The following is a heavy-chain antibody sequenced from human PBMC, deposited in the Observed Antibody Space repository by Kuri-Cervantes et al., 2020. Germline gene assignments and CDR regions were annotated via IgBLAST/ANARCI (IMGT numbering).Heavy chain of an antibody. J-gene: IGHJ6*02. Sequence: ASVKVSCKASGYTFTSYEINWVRQATGQGLEWMGWMNPNSGNTGYAQKFQGRVTMTMNTSISTAYMELSSLRSEDTAVYYCARAGGSHTGWGYYYYGTDVWGQGTTVTVSS. D-gene: IGHD3-16*01. CDR3: ARAGGSHTGWGYYYYGTDV. CDR1: GYTFTSYE. CDR2: MNPNSGNT. V-gene: IGHV1-8*01.